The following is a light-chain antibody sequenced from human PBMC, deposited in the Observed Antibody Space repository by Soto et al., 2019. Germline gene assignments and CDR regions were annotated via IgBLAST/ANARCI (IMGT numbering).Light chain of an antibody. CDR3: LQDFSYPRT. Sequence: IQMKHSPSSLSSYIEDRVTITCRASQGIGTELGWYQLKPGKAPKLLVYGASTLQSGVLPRFSGSGSGTDFTLTISSLQPDDFATYYCLQDFSYPRTFGQGTKVDIK. CDR1: QGIGTE. J-gene: IGKJ1*01. V-gene: IGKV1-6*01. CDR2: GAS.